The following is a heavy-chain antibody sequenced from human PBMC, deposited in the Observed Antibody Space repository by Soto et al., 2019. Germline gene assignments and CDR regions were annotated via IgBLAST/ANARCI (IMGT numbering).Heavy chain of an antibody. V-gene: IGHV3-30-3*01. J-gene: IGHJ4*02. CDR3: ARAPYGGNSAHAY. D-gene: IGHD4-17*01. CDR2: ISYDGSNK. Sequence: QVQLVESGGGVVQPGRSLRLSCAASGFTFSSYAMHWVRQAPGKGLEWVAVISYDGSNKYYADSVKGRFTISRDNSKNTLYLQMKSLSAEDTAVYYCARAPYGGNSAHAYWGQGTLVTVSS. CDR1: GFTFSSYA.